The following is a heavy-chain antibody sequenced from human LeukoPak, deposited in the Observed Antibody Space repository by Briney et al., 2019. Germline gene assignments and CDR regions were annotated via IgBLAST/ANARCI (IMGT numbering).Heavy chain of an antibody. CDR3: ARTAGYSSRTGFDY. CDR1: GYTFTGYY. CDR2: INPNSGGT. D-gene: IGHD6-13*01. Sequence: ASVKVSCKASGYTFTGYYMHWVRQAPGQGLEWMGWINPNSGGTNYAQKFQGWVTMTRDTSISTAYMELSRLRSDDTAVYYCARTAGYSSRTGFDYWGQGTLVTVSS. V-gene: IGHV1-2*04. J-gene: IGHJ4*02.